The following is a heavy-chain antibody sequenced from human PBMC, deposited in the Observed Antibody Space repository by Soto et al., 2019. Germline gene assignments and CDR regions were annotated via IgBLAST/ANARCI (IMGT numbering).Heavy chain of an antibody. V-gene: IGHV4-59*01. CDR2: IHYSGTT. CDR3: ARYNSYATDY. CDR1: GTSISSYY. D-gene: IGHD2-2*01. Sequence: SETLSLTCTVSGTSISSYYWSWIRQPPGKGLEWIANIHYSGTTNYNPSLASRVTLSVDTSKNQFSLKMTSVTAADRAMYFCARYNSYATDYWGRGTLVTVSS. J-gene: IGHJ4*02.